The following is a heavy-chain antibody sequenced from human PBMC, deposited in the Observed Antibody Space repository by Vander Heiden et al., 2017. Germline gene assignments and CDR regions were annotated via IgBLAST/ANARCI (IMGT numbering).Heavy chain of an antibody. D-gene: IGHD6-19*01. J-gene: IGHJ4*02. Sequence: EVQLVESGGVVVQPGGSRRLSCAATGFTFDDYTMHWVRQAPGKGLEWVSLISWDGGSTYYADSVKGRFTISRDNSKNSLYLQMNSLRTEDTALYYCAKDIAVAGYFDYWGQGTLVTVSS. V-gene: IGHV3-43*01. CDR2: ISWDGGST. CDR1: GFTFDDYT. CDR3: AKDIAVAGYFDY.